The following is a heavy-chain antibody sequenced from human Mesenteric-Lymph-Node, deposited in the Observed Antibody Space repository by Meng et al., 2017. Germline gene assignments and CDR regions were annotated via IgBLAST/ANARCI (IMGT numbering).Heavy chain of an antibody. CDR3: ARVDTLYYYYGMDV. V-gene: IGHV3-33*01. D-gene: IGHD5-18*01. Sequence: GESLKISCAASGFTFSSYGMHWVRQAPGKGLEWVAVIWYDGSNKYYADSVKGRFTISRDNSKNTLYLQMNSLRAEDTAVYYCARVDTLYYYYGMDVWGQGTTVTVSS. CDR1: GFTFSSYG. J-gene: IGHJ6*02. CDR2: IWYDGSNK.